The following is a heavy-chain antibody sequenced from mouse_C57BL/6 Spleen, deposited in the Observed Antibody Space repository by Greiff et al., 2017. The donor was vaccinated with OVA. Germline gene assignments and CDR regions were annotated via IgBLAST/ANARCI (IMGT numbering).Heavy chain of an antibody. V-gene: IGHV1-39*01. CDR2: INPNYGTT. D-gene: IGHD1-1*01. J-gene: IGHJ1*03. Sequence: EVKLVESGPELVKPGASVKISCKASGYSFTDCNMNWVKQSNGKSLEWIGVINPNYGTTSYNQKFKGKATLTVDQSSSTAYMQLNSLTSEDSAVYYCANLYYGSSYAYFDVWGTGTTVTVSS. CDR3: ANLYYGSSYAYFDV. CDR1: GYSFTDCN.